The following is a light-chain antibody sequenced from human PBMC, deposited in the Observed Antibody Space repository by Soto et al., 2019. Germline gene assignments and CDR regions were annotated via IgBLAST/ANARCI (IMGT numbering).Light chain of an antibody. CDR3: QQYNSYRGT. Sequence: DIQMTQSPSSLSASVGDRVTITCRASQGISSYLAWYQQKPGKAPKLLIYDASSLESGVPSRFSGSGSGTEFTLTISSLQPDDFATYYCQQYNSYRGTFGQGTKVDIK. CDR1: QGISSY. CDR2: DAS. V-gene: IGKV1-5*01. J-gene: IGKJ1*01.